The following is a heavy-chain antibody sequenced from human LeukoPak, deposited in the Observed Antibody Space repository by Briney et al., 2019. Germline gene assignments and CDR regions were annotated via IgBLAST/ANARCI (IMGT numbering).Heavy chain of an antibody. CDR1: GFTFSSYS. V-gene: IGHV3-48*01. CDR3: ARDDWLPTGFDI. Sequence: GGSLRLSCAASGFTFSSYSMNWVRQAPGKGLEWVSYISSSSSTLYYADSVKGRFTISRDNAKNSLYLQMNSLRAEDTAVYYCARDDWLPTGFDIWGQGTMVTVSS. J-gene: IGHJ3*02. D-gene: IGHD5-18*01. CDR2: ISSSSSTL.